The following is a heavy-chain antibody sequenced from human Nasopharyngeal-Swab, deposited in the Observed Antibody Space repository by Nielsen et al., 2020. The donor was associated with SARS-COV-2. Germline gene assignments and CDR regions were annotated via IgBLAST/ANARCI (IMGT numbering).Heavy chain of an antibody. Sequence: GESLKISCAASGFTFSGSAMHWVRQASGKGLEWVGRIRSKANSYATAYAASVKGRFTISRDDSKNTAYLQMNSLKTEDTAVYYCTRHLDPYDFWTRFPYYYGMDVWGQGTTVTVSS. CDR3: TRHLDPYDFWTRFPYYYGMDV. J-gene: IGHJ6*02. D-gene: IGHD3-3*01. V-gene: IGHV3-73*01. CDR2: IRSKANSYAT. CDR1: GFTFSGSA.